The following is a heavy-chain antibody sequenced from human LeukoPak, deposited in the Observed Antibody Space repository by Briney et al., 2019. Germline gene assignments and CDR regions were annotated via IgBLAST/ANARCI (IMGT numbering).Heavy chain of an antibody. V-gene: IGHV1-8*01. CDR3: ARMGLMRDY. CDR2: MNPNSGNT. Sequence: SLAGSSKVSGYTFTSYDIKWVRQATGQGLEWMGWMNPNSGNTGYAQKFQGRVTMTRNTSISTAYMELSSLRSEDTAVYYCARMGLMRDYWGQGTLVTVSS. J-gene: IGHJ4*02. D-gene: IGHD1-26*01. CDR1: GYTFTSYD.